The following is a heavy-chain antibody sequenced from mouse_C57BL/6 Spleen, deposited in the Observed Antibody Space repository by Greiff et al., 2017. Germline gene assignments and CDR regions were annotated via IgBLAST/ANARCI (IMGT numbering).Heavy chain of an antibody. CDR1: GSTFSSYG. CDR2: ISRGGSYT. Sequence: EVMLVESGAELVKPGGSLKLSCEASGSTFSSYGMSWVRQTPDKRLEWVATISRGGSYTYYPDSVKGRFTISRDNATNTLYLQMSSLKSEDTAMYYCARHRDYWVDYFDYWGQGTTLTVSS. J-gene: IGHJ2*01. D-gene: IGHD1-1*01. CDR3: ARHRDYWVDYFDY. V-gene: IGHV5-6*02.